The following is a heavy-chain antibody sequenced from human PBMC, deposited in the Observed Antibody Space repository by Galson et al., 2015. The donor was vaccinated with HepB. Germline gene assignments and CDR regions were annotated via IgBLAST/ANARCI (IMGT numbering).Heavy chain of an antibody. J-gene: IGHJ6*02. CDR2: IKQDGSEN. CDR3: ARPYSSSVHYYYYGMDV. CDR1: GFSLSSYW. D-gene: IGHD6-6*01. Sequence: PLRLSCAASGFSLSSYWTNWVRQAPGKGLEWVANIKQDGSENYYVDSVKGRFTISRDNAKNSLYLQMNSLRAEDTAVYYCARPYSSSVHYYYYGMDVWGQGTLVTVSS. V-gene: IGHV3-7*01.